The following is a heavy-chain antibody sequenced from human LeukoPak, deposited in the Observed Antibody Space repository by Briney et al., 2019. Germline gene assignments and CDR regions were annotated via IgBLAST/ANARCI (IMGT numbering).Heavy chain of an antibody. Sequence: ASVKVSCKASGYTLTSYGISWVRQAPGQGLEWMGWINPNSGGTNYAQKFQGRVTITADKSTSTAYMELSSLRSEDTAVYYCAITEGIAAAGNFDYWGQGTLVTVSS. CDR3: AITEGIAAAGNFDY. CDR1: GYTLTSYG. CDR2: INPNSGGT. J-gene: IGHJ4*02. V-gene: IGHV1-18*01. D-gene: IGHD6-13*01.